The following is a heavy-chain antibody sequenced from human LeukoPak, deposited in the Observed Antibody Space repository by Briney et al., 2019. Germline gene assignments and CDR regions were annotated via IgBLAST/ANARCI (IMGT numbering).Heavy chain of an antibody. Sequence: GGSLRLSCAASGVTSNYMSWVRQAPGKGLEWVSVIYNGGTTYYADSVKGRFTISRDNSKSTLFLYLQMNSLRTDDTAVYYRAGGGEVARSFDYWGQGTLVTVSS. CDR1: GVTSNY. CDR3: AGGGEVARSFDY. CDR2: IYNGGTT. D-gene: IGHD3-16*01. V-gene: IGHV3-66*02. J-gene: IGHJ4*02.